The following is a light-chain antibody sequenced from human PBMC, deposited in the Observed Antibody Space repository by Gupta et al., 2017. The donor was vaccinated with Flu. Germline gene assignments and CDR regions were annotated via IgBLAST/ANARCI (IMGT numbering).Light chain of an antibody. V-gene: IGKV1-39*01. Sequence: DIQMTQSPSSLSASVGDRVTITCRASQSISSYLNWYQQKPGKAPKLLIYAASSLQSGVPSRFSGSGSGKDFTLTISSRQPEDFATYYCQQSDSTPTWTFGQGTKVEIK. CDR3: QQSDSTPTWT. J-gene: IGKJ1*01. CDR1: QSISSY. CDR2: AAS.